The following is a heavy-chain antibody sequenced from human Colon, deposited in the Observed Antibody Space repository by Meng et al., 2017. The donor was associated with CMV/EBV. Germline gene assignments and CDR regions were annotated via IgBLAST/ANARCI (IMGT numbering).Heavy chain of an antibody. D-gene: IGHD6-13*01. CDR1: GFDFITYA. V-gene: IGHV3-23*01. CDR3: AKGASMAGAGPDY. Sequence: GESLKISCAASGFDFITYAMAWVRQAPGKGLEWVSSISGSGGATFYAGSLKGRLTVSRDNSRNTLFLQINSLSAADTAVYYCAKGASMAGAGPDYWGQGTLVTVSS. J-gene: IGHJ4*02. CDR2: ISGSGGAT.